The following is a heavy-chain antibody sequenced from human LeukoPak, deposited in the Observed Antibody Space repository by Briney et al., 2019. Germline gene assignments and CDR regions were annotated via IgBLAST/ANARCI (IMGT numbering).Heavy chain of an antibody. CDR2: IYSGGNT. V-gene: IGHV3-66*01. CDR1: GFTVSSNY. CDR3: ARDRGYGRVSFDY. D-gene: IGHD5-12*01. J-gene: IGHJ4*02. Sequence: PGGSLRLSCAASGFTVSSNYMSWVRQAPGKGLEWVSIIYSGGNTYYADSVKGRFTISRDNSKNTVYLQMNSLRAEDTAVYYCARDRGYGRVSFDYWGQGTLVTVSS.